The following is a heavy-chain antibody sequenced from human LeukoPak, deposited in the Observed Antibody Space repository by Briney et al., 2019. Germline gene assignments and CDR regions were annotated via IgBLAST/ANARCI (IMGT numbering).Heavy chain of an antibody. Sequence: PGGSLRLSCAASGFTFSSYGMHWVRQAPGKGLEWVAVIWYDGSNKYYADSVKGRFTISRDNSKNTLYLRMNSLRAEDTAVYYCARDRGGISGYYYTSGRYWGQGTLVTVSS. CDR3: ARDRGGISGYYYTSGRY. J-gene: IGHJ4*02. V-gene: IGHV3-33*01. D-gene: IGHD3-22*01. CDR2: IWYDGSNK. CDR1: GFTFSSYG.